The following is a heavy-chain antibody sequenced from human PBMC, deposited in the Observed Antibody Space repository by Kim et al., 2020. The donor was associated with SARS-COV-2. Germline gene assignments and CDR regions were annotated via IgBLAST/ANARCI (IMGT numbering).Heavy chain of an antibody. J-gene: IGHJ6*03. Sequence: SGPTLVNPTQTLTLTCTFSGFSLLTRGMCVSWVRQPPGKALEWLARIDWDDDKYYNTSLKTRLTISKDTSKNQVVLTMTNMDPVDTATYYCARIRGTGTTRSQSYTYYMDAWGKGTTVTVSS. D-gene: IGHD1-7*01. CDR1: GFSLLTRGMC. CDR3: ARIRGTGTTRSQSYTYYMDA. V-gene: IGHV2-70*12. CDR2: IDWDDDK.